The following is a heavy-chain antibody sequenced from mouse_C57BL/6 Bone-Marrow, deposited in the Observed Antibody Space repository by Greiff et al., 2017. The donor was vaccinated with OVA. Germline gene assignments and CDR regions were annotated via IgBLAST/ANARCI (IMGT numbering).Heavy chain of an antibody. CDR3: AREGITPWFAY. CDR1: GYTFTSYW. D-gene: IGHD2-4*01. Sequence: VQLQQPGAELVRPGSSVKLSCKASGYTFTSYWMHWVKQRPIQGLEWIGNIDTSDSETHYNQKFKDKATLTVDKSSSTAYMQLSSLTSEDSAVYYCAREGITPWFAYWGQGTLVTVSA. CDR2: IDTSDSET. J-gene: IGHJ3*01. V-gene: IGHV1-52*01.